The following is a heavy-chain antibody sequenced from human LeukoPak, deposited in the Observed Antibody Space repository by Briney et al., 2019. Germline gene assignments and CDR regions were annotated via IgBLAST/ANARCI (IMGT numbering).Heavy chain of an antibody. CDR2: ISGSGGST. CDR3: ARTRGGLWTGAFDI. Sequence: GGSLRLSCAASEFTFSSYAISWVRQAPGKGLEWVSTISGSGGSTYYADSVKGRFTISRDNSKNTLYLQMNSLGAEDTAVYYCARTRGGLWTGAFDIWGQGTMVTVSS. CDR1: EFTFSSYA. J-gene: IGHJ3*02. D-gene: IGHD2-21*01. V-gene: IGHV3-23*01.